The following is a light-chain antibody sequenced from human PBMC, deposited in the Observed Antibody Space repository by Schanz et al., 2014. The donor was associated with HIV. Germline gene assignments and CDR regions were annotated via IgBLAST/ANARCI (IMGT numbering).Light chain of an antibody. Sequence: EIVMTQSPATLSVSPGERATLSCRASQSVSSNLAWYQQKPGQAPRLLIYGASTRATDIPARFSGSGSGTEFTLTISSLQSEDVAVYYCQQYYSSPLTFGGGTKVEIK. V-gene: IGKV3-15*01. J-gene: IGKJ4*01. CDR2: GAS. CDR3: QQYYSSPLT. CDR1: QSVSSN.